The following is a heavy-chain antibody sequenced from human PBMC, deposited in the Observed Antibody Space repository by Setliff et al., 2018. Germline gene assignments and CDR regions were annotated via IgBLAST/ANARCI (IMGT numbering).Heavy chain of an antibody. CDR2: VYSNGNK. J-gene: IGHJ4*01. CDR1: GVSISSHY. D-gene: IGHD6-19*01. V-gene: IGHV4-59*11. CDR3: ANGWRNFDY. Sequence: SETLSLTCTVSGVSISSHYWTWIRQSPGKGLEWIGFVYSNGNKDYNPSLKSRVAFSVDTSQNRVSLKLSSVTPADTAVYFCANGWRNFDYGGQGILVTVSS.